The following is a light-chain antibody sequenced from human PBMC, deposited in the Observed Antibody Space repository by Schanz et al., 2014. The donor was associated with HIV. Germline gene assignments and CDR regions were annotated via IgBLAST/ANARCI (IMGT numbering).Light chain of an antibody. V-gene: IGKV3-20*01. Sequence: EIVLTQSPATLSLSPGERASLSCRASEFVSTYLAWYQQKPGQPPRLLIYDADRRATGIPDRFSGSGSGTDFTLTISRLEPEDSAVYYCQQYDSSPQITFGQGTRLEIK. CDR1: EFVSTY. CDR3: QQYDSSPQIT. J-gene: IGKJ5*01. CDR2: DAD.